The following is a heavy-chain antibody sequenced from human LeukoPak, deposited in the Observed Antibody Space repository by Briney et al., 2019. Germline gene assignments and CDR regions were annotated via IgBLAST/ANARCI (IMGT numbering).Heavy chain of an antibody. CDR1: GFTFSSYG. J-gene: IGHJ4*02. D-gene: IGHD6-19*01. Sequence: PGRSLRLFCAASGFTFSSYGMHWVRQAPGKGLEGVAVIWYDGSNKYYADSVKGRFTISRDNAKNTLYLQMNSLRAEDTAVYYCAKDLIAVAADWGQGTLVTVSS. V-gene: IGHV3-33*06. CDR2: IWYDGSNK. CDR3: AKDLIAVAAD.